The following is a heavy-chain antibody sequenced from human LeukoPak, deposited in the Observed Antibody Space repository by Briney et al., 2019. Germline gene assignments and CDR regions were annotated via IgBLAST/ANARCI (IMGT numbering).Heavy chain of an antibody. V-gene: IGHV3-21*01. CDR2: ISNSSSYI. D-gene: IGHD3-10*01. Sequence: GGSLRLSCAASGFTFSSYSMNWVRQAPGKGLEWVSSISNSSSYIYYADSVKGRFTISRDNSKNTLYLQMNSLRAEDTAVYYCAREQITMVRGVMKYFDYWGQGTLVTVSS. CDR3: AREQITMVRGVMKYFDY. J-gene: IGHJ4*02. CDR1: GFTFSSYS.